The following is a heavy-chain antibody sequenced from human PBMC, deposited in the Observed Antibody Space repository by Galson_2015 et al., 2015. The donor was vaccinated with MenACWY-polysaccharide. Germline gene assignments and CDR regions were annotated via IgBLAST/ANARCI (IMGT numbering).Heavy chain of an antibody. CDR3: ARRSYHFLDF. J-gene: IGHJ4*02. Sequence: QSGAEVKKPGESLKISCKGSGYSFTSYYLGWVRQMPGKGLEWMGIAWPGDSDARYSPSFQGQVTISVDKSISTAYLQWTSLKASDTAIYYCARRSYHFLDFWGQGTLVTVSS. D-gene: IGHD2-2*01. V-gene: IGHV5-51*01. CDR1: GYSFTSYY. CDR2: AWPGDSDA.